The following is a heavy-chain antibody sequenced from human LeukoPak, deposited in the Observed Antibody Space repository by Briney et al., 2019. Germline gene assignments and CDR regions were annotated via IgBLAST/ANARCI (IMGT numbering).Heavy chain of an antibody. J-gene: IGHJ4*02. Sequence: GGSLRLSCAASGFAFSSNWMHWVRQAPGKGLVWVSVIYSGGSTYYADSVKGRFTISRDNSKNTLYLQMNSLRAEDTAVYYCARNYHDSSGYYYSDHWGQGTLVIVSS. D-gene: IGHD3-22*01. CDR3: ARNYHDSSGYYYSDH. V-gene: IGHV3-66*01. CDR2: IYSGGST. CDR1: GFAFSSNW.